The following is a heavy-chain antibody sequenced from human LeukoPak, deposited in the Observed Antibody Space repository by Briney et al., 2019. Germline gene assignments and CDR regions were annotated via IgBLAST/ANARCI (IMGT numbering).Heavy chain of an antibody. D-gene: IGHD2-15*01. Sequence: SETLSLTCTVSGGSISSSSYYWGWIRQPPGKGLEWIGSIYYSGSTYYNPSLKSRVTISVDTSKNQFSLKLSSVTAADTAVYYCARLVVVVAGDGPTPRFHWFDPWGQGTLVTVSS. CDR1: GGSISSSSYY. V-gene: IGHV4-39*07. J-gene: IGHJ5*02. CDR2: IYYSGST. CDR3: ARLVVVVAGDGPTPRFHWFDP.